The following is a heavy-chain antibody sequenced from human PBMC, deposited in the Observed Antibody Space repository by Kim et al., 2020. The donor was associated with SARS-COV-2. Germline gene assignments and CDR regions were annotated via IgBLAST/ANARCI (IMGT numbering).Heavy chain of an antibody. CDR3: ARRLLLWFGTRYYAFDI. V-gene: IGHV5-51*01. J-gene: IGHJ3*02. CDR2: IYPGDSDT. Sequence: GESLKISCKGSGYSFTSYWIGWVRQMPGKGLEWMGIIYPGDSDTRYSPSFQGQVTISADKSISTAYLQWSSLKASDTAMYYCARRLLLWFGTRYYAFDIWGQGTMVTVSS. D-gene: IGHD3-10*01. CDR1: GYSFTSYW.